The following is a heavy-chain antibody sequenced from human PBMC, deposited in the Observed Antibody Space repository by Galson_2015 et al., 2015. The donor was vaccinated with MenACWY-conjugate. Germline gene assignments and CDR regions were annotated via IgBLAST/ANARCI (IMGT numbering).Heavy chain of an antibody. CDR3: ARRNYGQAFDQ. D-gene: IGHD3-16*01. J-gene: IGHJ4*02. CDR1: AYTFINYG. V-gene: IGHV1-18*01. Sequence: SVKVSCKASAYTFINYGISWVRQAPGQGLEWMGWISPYNGNTNSAQKLQGRVTMTTDTSTSTAYMELRSLRSDDTAVYYCARRNYGQAFDQWGQGTLVTVSS. CDR2: ISPYNGNT.